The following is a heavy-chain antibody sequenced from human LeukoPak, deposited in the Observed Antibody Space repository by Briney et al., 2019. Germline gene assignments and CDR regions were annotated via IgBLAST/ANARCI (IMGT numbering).Heavy chain of an antibody. CDR3: ARYYYDSSGYYYVGHGWFDP. V-gene: IGHV3-66*01. CDR1: GFTVSSNY. CDR2: IYSGGST. Sequence: GGSLRLSCTVSGFTVSSNYMSWVRQAPGKGLEWVSVIYSGGSTYYADSVKGRFTTSRDNSKNTLYLQMNSLRAEDTAVYYCARYYYDSSGYYYVGHGWFDPWGQGTLVTVSS. D-gene: IGHD3-22*01. J-gene: IGHJ5*02.